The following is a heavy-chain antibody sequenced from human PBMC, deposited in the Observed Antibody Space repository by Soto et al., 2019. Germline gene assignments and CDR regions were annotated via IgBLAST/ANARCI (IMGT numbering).Heavy chain of an antibody. CDR1: DDSIGPYY. J-gene: IGHJ4*02. CDR2: VYTSGST. CDR3: AREVVGNTWPGIFDS. V-gene: IGHV4-4*08. Sequence: SETLSLTCSISDDSIGPYYWTWIRQTPRKELQWIGYVYTSGSTKYNSSLKSRVTISLDASNSQFSLTMSSVTAADTGVYYCAREVVGNTWPGIFDSWGRGTLVTVSS.